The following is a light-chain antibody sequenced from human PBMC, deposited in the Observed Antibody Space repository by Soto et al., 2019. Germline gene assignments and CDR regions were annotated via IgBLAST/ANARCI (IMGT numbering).Light chain of an antibody. CDR2: DVT. J-gene: IGLJ1*01. CDR1: SSDVGGYNY. V-gene: IGLV2-14*01. CDR3: SSYTSSSILYV. Sequence: QSVLTQPASVSGSPGQSITISCTGISSDVGGYNYVSWYQQHPGKAPKLMIYDVTNRPSGVSNRFSGSKSGNTASLTISGLQAEDEADYYCSSYTSSSILYVFGTGTKVTVL.